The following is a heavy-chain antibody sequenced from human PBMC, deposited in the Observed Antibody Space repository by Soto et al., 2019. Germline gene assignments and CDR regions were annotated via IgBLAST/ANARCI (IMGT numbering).Heavy chain of an antibody. D-gene: IGHD1-26*01. J-gene: IGHJ6*02. V-gene: IGHV4-4*08. CDR1: GGSFKSYY. CDR2: IHTSGST. Sequence: SETLSLTCSVSGGSFKSYYWSWVRQPPGKGLEWIGYIHTSGSTNYNPSLKSRVTISFDTSKNQFSLQLNSVTPEDTAVYYCAAISYRREVDWYYYGMDVWGQGTTVTVSS. CDR3: AAISYRREVDWYYYGMDV.